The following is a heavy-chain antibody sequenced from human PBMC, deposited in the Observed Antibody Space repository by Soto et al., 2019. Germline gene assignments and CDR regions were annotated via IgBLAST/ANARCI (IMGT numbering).Heavy chain of an antibody. CDR2: IYYSGST. CDR3: ARSPEATVTAFDY. V-gene: IGHV4-31*03. Sequence: QVQLQESGPGLVKPSQTLSLTCTVSGGSISSGGYYWSWIRQHPGKGLEWIGYIYYSGSTYYNPSLKSRVTISVDTSKYQFALKLSSVTAADTAVYYCARSPEATVTAFDYWGQGTLVTVSS. D-gene: IGHD4-17*01. J-gene: IGHJ4*02. CDR1: GGSISSGGYY.